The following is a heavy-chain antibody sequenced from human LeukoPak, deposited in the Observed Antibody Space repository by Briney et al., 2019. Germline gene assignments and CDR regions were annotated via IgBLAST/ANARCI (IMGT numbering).Heavy chain of an antibody. D-gene: IGHD3-22*01. CDR3: AKDNGGLYDSSGYYLRY. CDR1: GFTFSSYG. J-gene: IGHJ4*02. CDR2: ISYDGSNK. Sequence: GGSLRLSCEASGFTFSSYGMHWVRQAPGKGLEWVAVISYDGSNKYYADSVKGRFTISRDNSKNTLYLQMNSLRAEDTAVYYCAKDNGGLYDSSGYYLRYWGQGTLVTVSS. V-gene: IGHV3-30*18.